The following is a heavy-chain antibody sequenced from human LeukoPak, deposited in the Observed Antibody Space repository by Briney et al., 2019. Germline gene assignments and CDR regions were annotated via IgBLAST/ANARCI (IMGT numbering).Heavy chain of an antibody. CDR1: GGSVSSGSYY. J-gene: IGHJ4*02. V-gene: IGHV4-61*01. CDR3: ARGISSGWSRAVGY. Sequence: PSETLSLTCTVSGGSVSSGSYYWSWIRQPPGKELEWIVYIYYSGSTNYNPSLKSRVTISVDTSKNQFSLKLSSVTAADTAVYYCARGISSGWSRAVGYWGQGTLVTVSS. D-gene: IGHD6-19*01. CDR2: IYYSGST.